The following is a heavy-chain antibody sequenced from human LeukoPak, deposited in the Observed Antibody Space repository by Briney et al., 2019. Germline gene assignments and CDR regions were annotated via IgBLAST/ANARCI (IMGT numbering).Heavy chain of an antibody. J-gene: IGHJ5*02. CDR3: ARDPRWLTPDCTSTSCYENYFDP. Sequence: SETLSLTCGVSGYSISSGYQWAWIRQTPGKGLEWIGSIYHSGSAHYNPSLKSRVTISVETSKNQFSLNMYSVTAADTAVYYCARDPRWLTPDCTSTSCYENYFDPWGQGTLVTVSS. CDR1: GYSISSGYQ. D-gene: IGHD2-2*01. CDR2: IYHSGSA. V-gene: IGHV4-38-2*02.